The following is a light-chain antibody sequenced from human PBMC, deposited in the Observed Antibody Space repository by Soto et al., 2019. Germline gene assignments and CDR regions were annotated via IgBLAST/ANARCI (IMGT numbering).Light chain of an antibody. V-gene: IGLV3-9*01. CDR1: NIGSKN. Sequence: SYELTQPLSLSVALGQRARITCGGNNIGSKNVHWYQQKPGQAPVVVIYRDSNRPSGIPERFSGSNSGKTATLTISRAQAGDEADYYCQVWDSSLVVFGGETKVTVL. CDR3: QVWDSSLVV. CDR2: RDS. J-gene: IGLJ2*01.